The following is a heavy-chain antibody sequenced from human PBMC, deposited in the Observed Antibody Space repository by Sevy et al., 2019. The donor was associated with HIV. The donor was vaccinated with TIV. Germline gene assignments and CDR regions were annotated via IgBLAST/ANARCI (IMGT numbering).Heavy chain of an antibody. CDR3: ARGREMATILFIDY. J-gene: IGHJ4*02. CDR1: GFTFSSYG. Sequence: GGSLRLSCAASGFTFSSYGMHWVRQAPDKGLEWVAVIWYDGSNKYYADSVKGRFTISRDNSKNTLYLQMNSLRAEDTAVYYCARGREMATILFIDYWGQGTLVTVSS. CDR2: IWYDGSNK. V-gene: IGHV3-33*01. D-gene: IGHD5-12*01.